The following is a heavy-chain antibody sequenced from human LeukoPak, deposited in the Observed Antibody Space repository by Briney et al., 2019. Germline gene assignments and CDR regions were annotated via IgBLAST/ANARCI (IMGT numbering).Heavy chain of an antibody. CDR3: AAPVDTVTIDY. Sequence: GGSLRLSCAASGFTFSSYAMNWVRQAPGKGLEWVSGISGSGASTYYADSVKGRFTISRDNSKSTVYLQMNSLGAEDTAVYYCAAPVDTVTIDYWGQGTLVTVSS. D-gene: IGHD4-17*01. V-gene: IGHV3-23*01. CDR1: GFTFSSYA. J-gene: IGHJ4*02. CDR2: ISGSGAST.